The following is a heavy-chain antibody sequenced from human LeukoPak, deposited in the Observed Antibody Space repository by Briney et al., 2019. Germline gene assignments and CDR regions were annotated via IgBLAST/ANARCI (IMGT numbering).Heavy chain of an antibody. CDR3: ARSAYPGNSVIED. J-gene: IGHJ4*02. CDR1: GITFSSYW. CDR2: NNSDGRST. D-gene: IGHD4-23*01. Sequence: GGSLRLSCAGSGITFSSYWMHWVRKAPGKGLVWVSRNNSDGRSTNYADSVKGRFTISRDNAKNTLYLQMNSRRAEDTAVYYCARSAYPGNSVIEDWGRGTLVTVSS. V-gene: IGHV3-74*01.